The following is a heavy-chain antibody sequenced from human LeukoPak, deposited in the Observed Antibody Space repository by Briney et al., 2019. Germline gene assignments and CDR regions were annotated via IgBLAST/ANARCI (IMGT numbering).Heavy chain of an antibody. Sequence: ASVKVSCKASGYTFTNYYMHWVRQAPGQGLEWMGWINPNSSATNYAQKFQGRVTMTRDTSISTAYMELTRLRSDDTAVYYCARAYSSSSFRHDFDIWGQGTMVTVSS. CDR1: GYTFTNYY. CDR2: INPNSSAT. CDR3: ARAYSSSSFRHDFDI. J-gene: IGHJ3*02. V-gene: IGHV1-2*02. D-gene: IGHD6-13*01.